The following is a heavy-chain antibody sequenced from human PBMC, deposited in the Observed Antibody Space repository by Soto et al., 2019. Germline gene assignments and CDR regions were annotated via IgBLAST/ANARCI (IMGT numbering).Heavy chain of an antibody. V-gene: IGHV1-2*04. Sequence: ASVKVSCKASGYTFTGYYMHWVRQAPGQGLEWMGWINPNSGGTNYAQKFQGWVTMTRDTSISTAYMELSRLRSDDTAVYYCARDQRRGYCGYGSLNYYGMDVWGQGTTVTVSS. CDR2: INPNSGGT. CDR3: ARDQRRGYCGYGSLNYYGMDV. J-gene: IGHJ6*02. CDR1: GYTFTGYY. D-gene: IGHD5-12*01.